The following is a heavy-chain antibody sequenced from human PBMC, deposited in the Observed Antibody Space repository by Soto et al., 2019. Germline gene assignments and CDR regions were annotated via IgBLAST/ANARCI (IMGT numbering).Heavy chain of an antibody. D-gene: IGHD5-18*01. CDR2: LSYDANNK. Sequence: PGGSLRLSCAASGFTFSNYAIHWVRQAPGKGLEWVAVLSYDANNKHYADSVKGRFTISRGNSKNTLYLQMNSLRPEDTAVYYCARGPFGDAAMVTNYFDYWGQGTLVTVSS. CDR1: GFTFSNYA. V-gene: IGHV3-30-3*01. CDR3: ARGPFGDAAMVTNYFDY. J-gene: IGHJ4*02.